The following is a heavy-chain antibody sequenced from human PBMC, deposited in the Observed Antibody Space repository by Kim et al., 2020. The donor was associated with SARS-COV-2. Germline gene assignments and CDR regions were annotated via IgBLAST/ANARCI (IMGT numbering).Heavy chain of an antibody. V-gene: IGHV3-21*01. CDR2: ISSSSSYI. CDR3: GRDLDFWSGYLR. Sequence: GGSLRLSCAASGFTFSTYSMNWVRQAPGKGLEWVSSISSSSSYINYEDEVMGRLTTTRGNTTNKTDLQLKSLRTADTAVDYCGRDLDFWSGYLRRG. CDR1: GFTFSTYS. D-gene: IGHD3-3*01. J-gene: IGHJ1*01.